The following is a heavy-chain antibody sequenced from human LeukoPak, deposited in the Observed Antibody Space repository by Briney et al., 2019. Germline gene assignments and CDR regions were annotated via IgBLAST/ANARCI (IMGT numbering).Heavy chain of an antibody. V-gene: IGHV3-9*01. Sequence: GGSLRLSCAASGFTFDDYAMHWVRQAPGKGLEWVSGISWNSGSIGYADSVKGRFTISRDNAKNSLYLQMNSLRAEDTAVYYCASVGSGITMIVVDSTGAFDIWGQGTMVTVSS. CDR2: ISWNSGSI. CDR3: ASVGSGITMIVVDSTGAFDI. D-gene: IGHD3-22*01. J-gene: IGHJ3*02. CDR1: GFTFDDYA.